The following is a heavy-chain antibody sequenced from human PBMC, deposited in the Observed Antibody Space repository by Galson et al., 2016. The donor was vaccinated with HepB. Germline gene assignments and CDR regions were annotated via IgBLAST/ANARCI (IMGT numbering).Heavy chain of an antibody. CDR1: GFTFSSYS. Sequence: SLRLSCAASGFTFSSYSMNWVRQAPGKGLEWVSSISSSSSYIYYADSVKGRFTISRDNAKNSLYLQMKSLRAEDTAVYYCASHYDILTGYFYGYYFDYWGQGTLVTVSS. J-gene: IGHJ4*02. V-gene: IGHV3-21*06. CDR3: ASHYDILTGYFYGYYFDY. D-gene: IGHD3-9*01. CDR2: ISSSSSYI.